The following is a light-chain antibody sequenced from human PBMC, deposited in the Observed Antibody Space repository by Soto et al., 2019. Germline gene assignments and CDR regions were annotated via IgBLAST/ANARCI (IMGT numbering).Light chain of an antibody. CDR1: SSNIGGNS. Sequence: QAVVTQPPSVSAAPGQKVTISCSGSSSNIGGNSVSWYQQLPGTAPKLLIYDDNKRPSGIPDRFSGSKSGTPATLGITGFQTGDEADYYCGSWDSSLSAYVFGTGTKLTVL. CDR2: DDN. J-gene: IGLJ1*01. V-gene: IGLV1-51*01. CDR3: GSWDSSLSAYV.